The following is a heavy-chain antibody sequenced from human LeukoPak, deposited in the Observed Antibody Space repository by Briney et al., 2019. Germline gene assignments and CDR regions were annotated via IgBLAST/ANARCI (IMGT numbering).Heavy chain of an antibody. V-gene: IGHV4-4*07. D-gene: IGHD4-23*01. J-gene: IGHJ6*03. Sequence: SETLSLTCTVSGGSISSYYWSWIRQPAGKGLEWMGRIYTSGSNNYNPSLKSRVTMSVDTSKNQFSLKLSSVTAADTAMYYCAREVADYGGYYYYHYMDVWGKGTTVTISS. CDR3: AREVADYGGYYYYHYMDV. CDR2: IYTSGSN. CDR1: GGSISSYY.